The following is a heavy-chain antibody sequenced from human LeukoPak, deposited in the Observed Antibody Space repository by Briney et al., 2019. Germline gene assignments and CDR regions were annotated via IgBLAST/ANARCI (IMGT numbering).Heavy chain of an antibody. D-gene: IGHD3-9*01. CDR3: AKGVKVPLLRYFSYYTDV. CDR1: GFTFSSYG. J-gene: IGHJ6*03. V-gene: IGHV3-30*02. CDR2: MRYDGSNR. Sequence: GGSLRLSCAASGFTFSSYGMLWVRQAPGKGLEWVAFMRYDGSNRNYADSVKGRFTISRDNSKNTLYLQMNSLRAEDTAVYYCAKGVKVPLLRYFSYYTDVWGKGTTVTISS.